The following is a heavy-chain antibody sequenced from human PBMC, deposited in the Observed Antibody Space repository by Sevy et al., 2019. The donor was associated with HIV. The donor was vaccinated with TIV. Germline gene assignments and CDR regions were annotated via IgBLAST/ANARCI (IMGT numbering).Heavy chain of an antibody. CDR1: GYTFNTYR. Sequence: ASMKVSCKVSGYTFNTYRIHWVRQAPGQGLEWMGWISPHNGDTNYAQRLQGRVTMLTDTSSITAYMELKSLRSDDTAVYYCARAYCSGGRCYSLASWGQGTLVTVSS. CDR2: ISPHNGDT. J-gene: IGHJ5*02. CDR3: ARAYCSGGRCYSLAS. V-gene: IGHV1-18*01. D-gene: IGHD2-15*01.